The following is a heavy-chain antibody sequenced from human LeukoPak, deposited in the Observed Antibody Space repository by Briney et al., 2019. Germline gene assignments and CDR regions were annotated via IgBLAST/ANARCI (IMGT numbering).Heavy chain of an antibody. CDR2: IYYSGST. J-gene: IGHJ5*02. Sequence: PSETLSLTCTVSGGSISSYYWSWIRQPPGKGLEWIGYIYYSGSTNYNPSLKSRVTISVDTSKNQFSLKLSSVTAADTAVYYCARHKPYCSGGSCYGWFDPWGQGTLVTVSS. CDR1: GGSISSYY. D-gene: IGHD2-15*01. V-gene: IGHV4-59*08. CDR3: ARHKPYCSGGSCYGWFDP.